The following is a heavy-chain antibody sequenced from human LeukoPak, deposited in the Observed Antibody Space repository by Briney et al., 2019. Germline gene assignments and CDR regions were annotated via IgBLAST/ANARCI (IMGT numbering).Heavy chain of an antibody. J-gene: IGHJ5*02. CDR3: ARGDYYGSPKVVAA. V-gene: IGHV1-2*02. CDR1: GYTFTGYY. Sequence: ASVKASCKASGYTFTGYYMHWVRQAPGQGLEWIGWINPNSGDTNYAQKFQDRVTMTRDTSISTAYIELNFLRSDDTAVFYCARGDYYGSPKVVAAWGQGTLVTVSS. CDR2: INPNSGDT. D-gene: IGHD3-10*01.